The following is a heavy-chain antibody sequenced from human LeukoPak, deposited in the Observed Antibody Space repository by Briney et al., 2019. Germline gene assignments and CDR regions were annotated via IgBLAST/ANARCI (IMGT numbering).Heavy chain of an antibody. CDR1: GGTFSSYA. V-gene: IGHV1-69*01. Sequence: SVKVSCKASGGTFSSYAISWVRQAPGQGLEWMGGIIPIFGTANYAQKFQGRVTITADESTSTAYMELSSLRSEDTAVYYCARAVAAAGTTLGTPPFPFRVDYYYYMDVWGKGTTVTVSS. J-gene: IGHJ6*03. CDR3: ARAVAAAGTTLGTPPFPFRVDYYYYMDV. D-gene: IGHD6-13*01. CDR2: IIPIFGTA.